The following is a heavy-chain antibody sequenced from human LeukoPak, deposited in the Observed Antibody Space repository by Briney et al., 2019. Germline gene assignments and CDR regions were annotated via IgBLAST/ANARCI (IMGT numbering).Heavy chain of an antibody. D-gene: IGHD1-14*01. V-gene: IGHV3-23*01. CDR2: ISGSGGST. CDR3: AKPARTDYTDY. Sequence: GGSLRLASAAAAPTFSIYAMNWVRQAPGKGLGWVSAISGSGGSTYYADSVKGRFTISRDNSKNTLYLQMNSLRAEDTAVYYCAKPARTDYTDYWGQGTLVPVSS. J-gene: IGHJ4*02. CDR1: APTFSIYA.